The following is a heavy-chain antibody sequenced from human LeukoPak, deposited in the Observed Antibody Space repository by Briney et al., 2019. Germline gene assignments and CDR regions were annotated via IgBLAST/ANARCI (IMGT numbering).Heavy chain of an antibody. J-gene: IGHJ4*02. V-gene: IGHV4-34*01. D-gene: IGHD1-14*01. Sequence: PSETLSLTCAVYGGSFSGYYWSWIRQPPGKGLEWIGEINHTGSTNYNPSLKSRLTISIDTSKNQFSLKLTSVTAADTALYFCARAPHTSPTDYYFDFWGQGTLVTVSS. CDR1: GGSFSGYY. CDR3: ARAPHTSPTDYYFDF. CDR2: INHTGST.